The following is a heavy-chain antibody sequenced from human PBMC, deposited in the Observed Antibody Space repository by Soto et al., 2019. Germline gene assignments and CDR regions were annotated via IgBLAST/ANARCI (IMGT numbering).Heavy chain of an antibody. CDR2: MNPNSGNI. J-gene: IGHJ6*03. CDR3: ARGLAFLEWLSPELGYYYMDV. CDR1: GYTFTSYD. V-gene: IGHV1-8*01. D-gene: IGHD3-3*01. Sequence: ASVKVSCKASGYTFTSYDINWVRQATGQGLEWMGWMNPNSGNIGYAQKFQGRVTMTRNTSISTAYMELSSLRSEDTAVYYCARGLAFLEWLSPELGYYYMDVWGKGTTVTVSS.